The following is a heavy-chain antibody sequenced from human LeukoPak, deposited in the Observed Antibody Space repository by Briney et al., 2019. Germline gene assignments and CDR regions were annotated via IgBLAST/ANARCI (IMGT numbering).Heavy chain of an antibody. CDR2: ISYDRSNK. CDR1: GFIFSSYG. V-gene: IGHV3-30*18. CDR3: AKDRGSTGLYSMDV. D-gene: IGHD2-8*02. J-gene: IGHJ6*02. Sequence: GGSLRLSCAASGFIFSSYGMHWVRQAPGKGLEWVALISYDRSNKYYADSVRGRFTISRDNSKNTLYLQMNSLRVEDTAVYYCAKDRGSTGLYSMDVWGQGTTVTVSS.